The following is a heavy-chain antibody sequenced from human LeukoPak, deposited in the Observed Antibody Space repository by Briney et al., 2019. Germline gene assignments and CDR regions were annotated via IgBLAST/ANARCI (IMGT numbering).Heavy chain of an antibody. Sequence: SETLSLTCTVSGYSISSGYYWGWIRQPPGKGLEWIGSIYHSGSTYYNPSLKSRVTISVDTSKNQFSLKLSSVTAADTAVYYCARDGISRNMITFGGVIVDNWFDPWGQGTLVTVSS. D-gene: IGHD3-16*02. CDR2: IYHSGST. V-gene: IGHV4-38-2*02. CDR3: ARDGISRNMITFGGVIVDNWFDP. J-gene: IGHJ5*02. CDR1: GYSISSGYY.